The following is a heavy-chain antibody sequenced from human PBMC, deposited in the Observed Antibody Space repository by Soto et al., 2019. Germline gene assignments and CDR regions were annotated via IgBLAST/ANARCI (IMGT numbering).Heavy chain of an antibody. V-gene: IGHV3-23*01. Sequence: EVQLLESGGGLVQPGGSLRLSCAASGFTFSSYAMSWVRQAPGKGLEWVSAISGSGGSTYYADSVKRRFTISRDNSKNTLYLQMNSLRAEDTAVYYCAKVKRWYSSKNIDYWGQGTLVTVSS. D-gene: IGHD6-19*01. CDR3: AKVKRWYSSKNIDY. CDR1: GFTFSSYA. J-gene: IGHJ4*02. CDR2: ISGSGGST.